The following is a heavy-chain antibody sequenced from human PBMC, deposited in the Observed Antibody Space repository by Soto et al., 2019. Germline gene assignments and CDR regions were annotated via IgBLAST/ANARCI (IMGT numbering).Heavy chain of an antibody. CDR3: SRDCPCGLGYCTNGACFPNDF. CDR2: VRTYAYGETT. V-gene: IGHV3-49*03. Sequence: GGSLRLSCTTSGFTFGDYAISWFRPTPGKGLEWVGFVRTYAYGETTEYAASVKGRFTVGRDNSRSTAYLHMSSLKTEDTGVYFCSRDCPCGLGYCTNGACFPNDFWGQGTLVTVSS. D-gene: IGHD2-8*01. J-gene: IGHJ4*02. CDR1: GFTFGDYA.